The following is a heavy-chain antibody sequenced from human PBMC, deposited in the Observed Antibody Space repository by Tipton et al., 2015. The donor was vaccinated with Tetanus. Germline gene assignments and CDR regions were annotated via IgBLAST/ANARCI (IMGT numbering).Heavy chain of an antibody. CDR3: ARGVWFGPGPKYYFDY. CDR1: GGSISSYY. V-gene: IGHV4-4*07. Sequence: GLVKPSETLSLTCTVSGGSISSYYWSWIRQPPGKGLEWIGRIYTSGSTNYNPSLKSRVTMSVDTSKNQCSLKLSSVTAADTALYYCARGVWFGPGPKYYFDYWGQGTLVTVSS. D-gene: IGHD3-10*01. CDR2: IYTSGST. J-gene: IGHJ4*02.